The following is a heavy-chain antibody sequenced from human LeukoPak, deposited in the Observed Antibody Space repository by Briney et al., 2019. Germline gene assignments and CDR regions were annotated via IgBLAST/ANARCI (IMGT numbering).Heavy chain of an antibody. Sequence: ASVKVTCKASGYTFTSYGISWVRQAPGQGLEWMGWINPNSGGTNFAQKFQGRVTMTRDTSITTAYMELSSLRSDDTAVYYCARESPGSYSSGRDYFDFWGRGTLVTVSS. CDR3: ARESPGSYSSGRDYFDF. J-gene: IGHJ4*02. CDR1: GYTFTSYG. CDR2: INPNSGGT. V-gene: IGHV1-2*02. D-gene: IGHD6-19*01.